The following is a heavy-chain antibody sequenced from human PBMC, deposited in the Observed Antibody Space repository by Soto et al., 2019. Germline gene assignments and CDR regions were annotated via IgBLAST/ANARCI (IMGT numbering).Heavy chain of an antibody. CDR1: GYIFSNYF. J-gene: IGHJ4*02. CDR2: VNPDGGRP. CDR3: AREALTGYRDFDY. D-gene: IGHD3-9*01. V-gene: IGHV1-46*01. Sequence: ASVKVSSKASGYIFSNYFMHWVRQAPGQGLEWVGMVNPDGGRPSYPQKFLGRVTMTRDTSTNTLYLELYSLRSEDTAVYYCAREALTGYRDFDYWGQGTLVIVSS.